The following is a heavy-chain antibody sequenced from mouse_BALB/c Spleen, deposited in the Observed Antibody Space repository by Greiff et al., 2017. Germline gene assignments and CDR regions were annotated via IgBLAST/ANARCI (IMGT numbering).Heavy chain of an antibody. V-gene: IGHV1-4*02. Sequence: QVQLKQSAAELARPGASVKMSCKASGYTFTSYTMHWVKQRPGQGLEWIGYINPSSGYTEYNQKFKDKTTLTADKSSSTAYMQLSSLTSEDSAVYYCARGDGNYVNAMDYWGQGTSVTVSS. CDR1: GYTFTSYT. J-gene: IGHJ4*01. D-gene: IGHD2-1*01. CDR2: INPSSGYT. CDR3: ARGDGNYVNAMDY.